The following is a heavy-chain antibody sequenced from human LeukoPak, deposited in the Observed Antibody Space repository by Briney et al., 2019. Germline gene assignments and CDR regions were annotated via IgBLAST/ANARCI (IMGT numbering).Heavy chain of an antibody. CDR1: GYSISSGYY. J-gene: IGHJ4*02. D-gene: IGHD6-19*01. Sequence: SETLSLTCTVSGYSISSGYYWGWIRQPPGKGLEWIGSIYHSGSTYYNPSLKSRVTISVDTSKNQFSLKLSSVTAADTAVYYCARAPEPFIAVAGTSYFDHWGQGTLVTVSS. V-gene: IGHV4-38-2*02. CDR3: ARAPEPFIAVAGTSYFDH. CDR2: IYHSGST.